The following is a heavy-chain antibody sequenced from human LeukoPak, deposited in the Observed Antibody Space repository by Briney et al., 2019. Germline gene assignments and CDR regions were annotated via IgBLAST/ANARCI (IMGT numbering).Heavy chain of an antibody. V-gene: IGHV3-9*01. CDR3: ARDLWAQQEGDGFDI. CDR1: GFTFDDYA. D-gene: IGHD6-13*01. J-gene: IGHJ3*02. CDR2: ISWNSGSI. Sequence: GGSLRLSCAASGFTFDDYAMHWVRQAPGKGLEWVSGISWNSGSIGYADSVKGRFTISRDNTKNSLYLEMNSLTAEDTALYYCARDLWAQQEGDGFDIWGQGTMVTVSS.